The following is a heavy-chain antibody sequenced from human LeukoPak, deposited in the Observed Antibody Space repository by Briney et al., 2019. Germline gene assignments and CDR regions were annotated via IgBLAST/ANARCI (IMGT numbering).Heavy chain of an antibody. CDR3: AKDSGGTYFYYYYYMDV. V-gene: IGHV3-23*01. D-gene: IGHD1-26*01. CDR1: GFTFSAFG. CDR2: ISGSGTTI. J-gene: IGHJ6*03. Sequence: GGSLRLSCAATGFTFSAFGMHWVRQAPGKGLQWVSTISGSGTTIYYADSVKGRFTISRDNSKNTIYLQINSLRAEDTAVDYCAKDSGGTYFYYYYYMDVWGKGTTVTVSS.